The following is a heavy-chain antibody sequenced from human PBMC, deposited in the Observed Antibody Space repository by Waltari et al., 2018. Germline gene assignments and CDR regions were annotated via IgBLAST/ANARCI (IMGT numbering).Heavy chain of an antibody. CDR2: IIPIFGTA. D-gene: IGHD3-3*01. J-gene: IGHJ4*02. V-gene: IGHV1-69*01. CDR1: GGTFSSYA. Sequence: QVQLVQSGAEVKKPGSSVKVSCKASGGTFSSYAISWVRQAPGQGLEWMGGIIPIFGTANYAQKFQGRVTMTADESTSTAYMELSSLRSEDTALYYCTRAIFGVVYSFDYWGRGTLVTVSS. CDR3: TRAIFGVVYSFDY.